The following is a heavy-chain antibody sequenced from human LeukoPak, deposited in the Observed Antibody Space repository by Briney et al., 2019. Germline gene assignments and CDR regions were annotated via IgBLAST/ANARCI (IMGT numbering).Heavy chain of an antibody. J-gene: IGHJ4*02. CDR1: GGSFSGYY. D-gene: IGHD6-19*01. Sequence: SETLSLTCAVYGGSFSGYYWSWIRQPPGKGLEWIGEINHSGSTSYNPSLKSRVTISVDTSKNQFSLKLSSVTAADTAVYYCARGLIAVAGFDYWGQGTLVTVSS. CDR3: ARGLIAVAGFDY. CDR2: INHSGST. V-gene: IGHV4-34*01.